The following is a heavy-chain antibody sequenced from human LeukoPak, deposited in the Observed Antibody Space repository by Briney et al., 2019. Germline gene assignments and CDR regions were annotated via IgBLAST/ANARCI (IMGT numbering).Heavy chain of an antibody. J-gene: IGHJ6*04. CDR1: GGAFSSYA. V-gene: IGHV1-69*13. D-gene: IGHD6-19*01. Sequence: ASVKVSCKASGGAFSSYAISWVRQAPGQGLEWMGGIIPIFGTANYAQKFQGRVTITADESTSTAYMELSSLRSEDTAVYYCARGVAPLTSPAIAVAGSFYYYYGMDVWGKGTTVTVSS. CDR2: IIPIFGTA. CDR3: ARGVAPLTSPAIAVAGSFYYYYGMDV.